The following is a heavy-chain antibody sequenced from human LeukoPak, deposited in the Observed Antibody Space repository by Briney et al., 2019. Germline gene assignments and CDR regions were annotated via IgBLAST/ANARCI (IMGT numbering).Heavy chain of an antibody. J-gene: IGHJ3*01. D-gene: IGHD1-26*01. CDR2: VSAYTGQT. CDR1: RYIFTTYG. Sequence: ASVKVSCKTSRYIFTTYGMSWVRQAPGQRVEWMGWVSAYTGQTHFAPKFQGRPTVTTDKSTTTGNMELRNLKFDDTAVYYCARDGWEVPRGDPLDFWGQGTMVTVSS. V-gene: IGHV1-18*01. CDR3: ARDGWEVPRGDPLDF.